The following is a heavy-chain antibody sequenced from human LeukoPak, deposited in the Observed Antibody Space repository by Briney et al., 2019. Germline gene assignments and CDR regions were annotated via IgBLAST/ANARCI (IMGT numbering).Heavy chain of an antibody. CDR3: ARGRGRVRGVPPFDY. D-gene: IGHD3-10*01. CDR2: ISAYNGNT. Sequence: ASVKVSCKASGYTFTSYGISWVRQAPGQGLEWMGWISAYNGNTNYAQKFQGRVTMTRNTSISTAYMELSSLRSEDTAVYYCARGRGRVRGVPPFDYWGQGTLVTVSS. J-gene: IGHJ4*02. CDR1: GYTFTSYG. V-gene: IGHV1-18*01.